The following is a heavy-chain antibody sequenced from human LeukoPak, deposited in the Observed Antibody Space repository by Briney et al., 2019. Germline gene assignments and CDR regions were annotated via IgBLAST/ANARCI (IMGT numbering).Heavy chain of an antibody. J-gene: IGHJ4*02. Sequence: SETLSLTCTVSGGSISSGDYYWSWIRQPPGKGLEWIGYIYYSGSTYYNPSLKSRVTISVDTSKNQFSLKLSSVTAADTAVYYCARDNFGSSGSRAFDYWGQGTLVTVSS. CDR2: IYYSGST. D-gene: IGHD3-22*01. CDR3: ARDNFGSSGSRAFDY. V-gene: IGHV4-30-4*01. CDR1: GGSISSGDYY.